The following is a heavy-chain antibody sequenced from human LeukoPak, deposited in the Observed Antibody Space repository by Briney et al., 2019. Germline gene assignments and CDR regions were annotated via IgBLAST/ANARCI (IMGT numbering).Heavy chain of an antibody. CDR3: ARDGMVRGVMGFDY. CDR1: GFTVSSNY. CDR2: IYSGGST. Sequence: GGSLRLSCAASGFTVSSNYMSWARQAPGKGLEWVSVIYSGGSTYYADSVKGRFTISRDNSKNTLYLQMNSLRAEDTAVYYCARDGMVRGVMGFDYWGQGTLVTVSS. J-gene: IGHJ4*02. D-gene: IGHD3-10*01. V-gene: IGHV3-66*01.